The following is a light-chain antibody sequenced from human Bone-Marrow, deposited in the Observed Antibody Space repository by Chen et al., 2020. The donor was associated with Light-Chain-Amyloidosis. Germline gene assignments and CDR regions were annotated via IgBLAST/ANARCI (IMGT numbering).Light chain of an antibody. Sequence: QSALTQPASVSGSPGQSITISCTGTSSDVGGYNYVSWYQQHPGKAPKLMIYDVSNRPSGVSNRFSGYKSGNTASLTISGRQAEEEADYYCSCYTSSSTGVFGGGTKLTV. J-gene: IGLJ3*02. V-gene: IGLV2-14*01. CDR1: SSDVGGYNY. CDR3: SCYTSSSTGV. CDR2: DVS.